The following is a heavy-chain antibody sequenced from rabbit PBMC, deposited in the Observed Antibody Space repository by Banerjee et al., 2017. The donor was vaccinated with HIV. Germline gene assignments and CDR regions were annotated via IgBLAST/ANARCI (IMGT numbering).Heavy chain of an antibody. D-gene: IGHD1-1*01. Sequence: QEQLEESGGGLVQPEGSLTLTCKASGFDFSSNAMCWVRQALGKRPEWIACIYGGDGSTHYASWVNGRFSISRSTSLNTVTLQMTSLTAADTATYFCARDGSGSGYYMTFYFNLWGPGTLVTVS. V-gene: IGHV1S47*01. CDR2: IYGGDGST. J-gene: IGHJ4*01. CDR1: GFDFSSNA. CDR3: ARDGSGSGYYMTFYFNL.